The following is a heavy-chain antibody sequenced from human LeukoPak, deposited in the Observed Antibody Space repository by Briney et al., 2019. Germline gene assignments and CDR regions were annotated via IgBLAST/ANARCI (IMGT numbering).Heavy chain of an antibody. D-gene: IGHD3-10*01. CDR1: GGSISSYY. CDR2: IFYSGST. Sequence: SETLSRTCTVSGGSISSYYWNWIRQPPGKGLEWIGYIFYSGSTNYNPSLKSRVTISVDTSKNQFSLKLSSVTAADTAVYYCASSGLFGELKSFDNWGQGTLVTVSS. CDR3: ASSGLFGELKSFDN. V-gene: IGHV4-59*01. J-gene: IGHJ4*01.